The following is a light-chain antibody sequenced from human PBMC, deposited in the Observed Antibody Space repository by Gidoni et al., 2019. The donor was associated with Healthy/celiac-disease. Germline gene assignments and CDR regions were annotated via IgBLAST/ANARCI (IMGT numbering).Light chain of an antibody. V-gene: IGKV1-39*01. Sequence: DIHMTQSPSSLSASVGDRVTITCRASQSISSYLNWYQEKPGKAPKLLIYAASSLQSGVPSRFSGSGSGTDFTLTISSLQPEDFATYYCQQRGTFGGGTKVEIK. CDR2: AAS. CDR1: QSISSY. CDR3: QQRGT. J-gene: IGKJ4*01.